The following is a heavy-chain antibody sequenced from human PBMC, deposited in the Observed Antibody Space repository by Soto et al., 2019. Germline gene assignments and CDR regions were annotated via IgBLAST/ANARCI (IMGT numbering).Heavy chain of an antibody. V-gene: IGHV4-39*01. CDR2: IFYSGST. CDR1: GGSISSSSYY. D-gene: IGHD2-15*01. J-gene: IGHJ6*02. Sequence: QLQLQESGPGLVKPSETLSLTCTVSGGSISSSSYYWGWIRQPPGKGLEWIGSIFYSGSTYYNPSLKSRVTISVDTSKNQFSLKLSSVTAADTAVYYCARHLTYCSAGSCYSDFPYYGMDVWGQWTTVTVSS. CDR3: ARHLTYCSAGSCYSDFPYYGMDV.